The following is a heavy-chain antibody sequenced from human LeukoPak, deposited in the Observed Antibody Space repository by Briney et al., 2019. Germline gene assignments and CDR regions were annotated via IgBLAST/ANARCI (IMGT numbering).Heavy chain of an antibody. Sequence: GESLKISCKGSGYSFTHYWIGWVRQMPGKGLELMGIIYPGDSNTTYSPSFQGQVTISADESITTAWLQWSSLKASDTAMYYCARLTNYGGKSPISSDAFDFWGRGTMVTVSS. J-gene: IGHJ3*01. CDR2: IYPGDSNT. V-gene: IGHV5-51*01. D-gene: IGHD4-23*01. CDR3: ARLTNYGGKSPISSDAFDF. CDR1: GYSFTHYW.